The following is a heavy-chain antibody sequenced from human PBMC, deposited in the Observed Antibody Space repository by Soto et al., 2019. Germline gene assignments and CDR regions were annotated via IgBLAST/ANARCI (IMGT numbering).Heavy chain of an antibody. CDR3: ARVRKVYYGSGRNTVDYYYYRMDV. D-gene: IGHD3-10*01. J-gene: IGHJ6*02. CDR1: GYTFTSYG. Sequence: ASVKVSCKASGYTFTSYGINWVRQAPGQGLEWMGWISAYNGNTNYAQKLRGRVTMTTDTSTSTAYMELRSLRSDDTAVYYCARVRKVYYGSGRNTVDYYYYRMDVWGQGTTATVAS. CDR2: ISAYNGNT. V-gene: IGHV1-18*01.